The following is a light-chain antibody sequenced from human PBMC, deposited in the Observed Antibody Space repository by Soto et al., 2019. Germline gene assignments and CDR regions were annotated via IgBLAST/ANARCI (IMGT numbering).Light chain of an antibody. J-gene: IGLJ1*01. Sequence: QSVLTQPASVSGSAGQSISISCTGTSSDVVTYNLVSWYQQHPGKAPTVLIYEGTKRPSGVPDRFSGSKSGNTASLTVSGLQADDEADYYCNPYVGSNNYVFGTGTKVTVL. CDR2: EGT. CDR1: SSDVVTYNL. CDR3: NPYVGSNNYV. V-gene: IGLV2-14*02.